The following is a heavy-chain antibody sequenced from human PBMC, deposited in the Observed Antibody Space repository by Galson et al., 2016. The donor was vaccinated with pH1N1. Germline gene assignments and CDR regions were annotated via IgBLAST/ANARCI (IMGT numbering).Heavy chain of an antibody. J-gene: IGHJ6*02. CDR1: GFSLSTFGVR. CDR2: IDWDDEK. D-gene: IGHD3-10*01. CDR3: ARMGVASGARYYYGMDV. Sequence: PALVKPTQTLKLTCTFSGFSLSTFGVRVSWIRQSPGKALEWLARIDWDDEKFYSPSLKTRLTISKDTSKDQVVLTMTNMDPVNTGTYYCARMGVASGARYYYGMDVWGQGTTVTVSS. V-gene: IGHV2-70*04.